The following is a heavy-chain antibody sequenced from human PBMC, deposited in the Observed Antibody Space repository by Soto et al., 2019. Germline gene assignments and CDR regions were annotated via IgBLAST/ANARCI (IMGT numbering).Heavy chain of an antibody. D-gene: IGHD2-15*01. CDR2: IIPIFGTA. CDR1: GGTFSSYA. CDR3: ARGYCSGGSCYYYGMDV. V-gene: IGHV1-69*06. Sequence: GASVKVSCKASGGTFSSYAISWVRQAPGQGLEWMGGIIPIFGTANYAQKFQGRVTITADKSTSTAYMELSSLRSEDTAVYYCARGYCSGGSCYYYGMDVWGQGTTVTVSS. J-gene: IGHJ6*02.